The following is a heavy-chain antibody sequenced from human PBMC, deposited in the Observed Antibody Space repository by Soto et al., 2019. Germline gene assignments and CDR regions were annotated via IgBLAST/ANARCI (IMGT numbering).Heavy chain of an antibody. J-gene: IGHJ6*02. CDR3: ARRGYGPGFPYYYGMDV. V-gene: IGHV4-59*01. Sequence: PPETLSLTCTVSGGSMSSYYWSWIRQPPGKGLEWIGYIYYSGSTNYNPSLKSRVTMSVDTPKNQFSLKLSSVTAADTAVYYCARRGYGPGFPYYYGMDVWGQGTTVTVSS. CDR2: IYYSGST. CDR1: GGSMSSYY. D-gene: IGHD3-10*01.